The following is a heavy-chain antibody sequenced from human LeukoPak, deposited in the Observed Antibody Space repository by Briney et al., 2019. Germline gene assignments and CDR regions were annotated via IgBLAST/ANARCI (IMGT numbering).Heavy chain of an antibody. V-gene: IGHV3-30*06. CDR2: ISDDGSNK. J-gene: IGHJ4*02. D-gene: IGHD3-22*01. CDR3: ARGTSSSCYYSVDY. CDR1: GFTLRNYG. Sequence: AGSLRLSCATSGFTLRNYGIHWVRQAPGKGLEWAAFISDDGSNKNYADSVKGRFTISRDNSKNTVSVEMNRLRPEDTAVYYCARGTSSSCYYSVDYWGQGTLVTVSS.